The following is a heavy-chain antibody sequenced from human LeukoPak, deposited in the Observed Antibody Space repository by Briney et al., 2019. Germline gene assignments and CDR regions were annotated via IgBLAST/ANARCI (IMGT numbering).Heavy chain of an antibody. CDR2: ISGSGGST. Sequence: GGSLRLSCAASGFTFSSYDMSWVRQGPGKGLEWVSAISGSGGSTYFADSLKGRFTISRDISKNTVYLQMNSLRAEDTAVYYCAKDRASGTYFDYWGQGALVTVSS. D-gene: IGHD1-26*01. CDR3: AKDRASGTYFDY. V-gene: IGHV3-23*01. CDR1: GFTFSSYD. J-gene: IGHJ4*02.